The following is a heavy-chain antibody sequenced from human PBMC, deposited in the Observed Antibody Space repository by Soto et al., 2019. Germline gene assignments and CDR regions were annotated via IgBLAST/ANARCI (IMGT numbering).Heavy chain of an antibody. CDR3: TRRITGYYSMDV. CDR2: IFYSGST. D-gene: IGHD3-16*01. J-gene: IGHJ6*02. V-gene: IGHV4-61*01. CDR1: GGSVSSGTYS. Sequence: QVQLQESGPGLVKPSETLSLTCTVSGGSVSSGTYSWNWIRQPPGKGLEWIGYIFYSGSTNYNPPLTRRVTISLDTSQNQFSLKLSSVTAADTAVYYCTRRITGYYSMDVWGQGTTVTVSS.